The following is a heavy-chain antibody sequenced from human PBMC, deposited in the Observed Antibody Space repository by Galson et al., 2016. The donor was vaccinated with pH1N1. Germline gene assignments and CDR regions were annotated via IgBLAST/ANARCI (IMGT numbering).Heavy chain of an antibody. Sequence: SVKVSCKASGYTFASYAINWVRQVPGQGLEWMGWIHTTTGDPSYGQGFTGRFVFSLDTSVTTAYLQISSLKTEDAAVYYCARECYRCSGGSCYVDSWGQGTLVTVSS. V-gene: IGHV7-4-1*02. J-gene: IGHJ4*02. CDR2: IHTTTGDP. CDR3: ARECYRCSGGSCYVDS. CDR1: GYTFASYA. D-gene: IGHD2-15*01.